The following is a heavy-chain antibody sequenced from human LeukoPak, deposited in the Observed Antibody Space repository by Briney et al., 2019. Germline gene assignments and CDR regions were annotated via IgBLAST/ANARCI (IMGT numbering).Heavy chain of an antibody. D-gene: IGHD2-2*03. CDR1: GYTFTSYG. Sequence: ASVKVPCKASGYTFTSYGISWVRQAPGQGLEWMGWINTNTGNPTYAQGFTGRFVFSLDTSVSTAYLQISSLKAEDTAVYYCAGTGYCSSTSCLDYWGQGTLVTVSS. J-gene: IGHJ4*02. CDR2: INTNTGNP. V-gene: IGHV7-4-1*02. CDR3: AGTGYCSSTSCLDY.